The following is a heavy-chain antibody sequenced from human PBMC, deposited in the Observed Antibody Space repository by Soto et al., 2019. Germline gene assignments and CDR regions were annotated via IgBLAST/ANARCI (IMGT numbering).Heavy chain of an antibody. Sequence: ESGGGLVQPGGSLRLSCAASGFTFSSYSMNWVRQAPGKGLEWVSYISSSSSTIYYADSVKGRFTISRDNAKNSLYLQMNSLRDEDTAVYYCARVPYDYVWGSYRYPYYFDYWGQGTLVTVSS. CDR3: ARVPYDYVWGSYRYPYYFDY. D-gene: IGHD3-16*02. J-gene: IGHJ4*02. CDR1: GFTFSSYS. CDR2: ISSSSSTI. V-gene: IGHV3-48*02.